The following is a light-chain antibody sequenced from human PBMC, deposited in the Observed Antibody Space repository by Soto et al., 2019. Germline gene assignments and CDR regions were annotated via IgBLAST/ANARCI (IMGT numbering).Light chain of an antibody. J-gene: IGKJ4*01. CDR1: ESISSR. CDR2: KAS. CDR3: QHYSVCPLT. Sequence: EIQMTQFPSTLSASVGDRVTLTCRASESISSRLAWYQQKPGKAPRILIYKASTLQSGVPSRFTGSGSGTEFTLTISSLQPDDFATYYCQHYSVCPLTFGGGTKVEIK. V-gene: IGKV1-5*03.